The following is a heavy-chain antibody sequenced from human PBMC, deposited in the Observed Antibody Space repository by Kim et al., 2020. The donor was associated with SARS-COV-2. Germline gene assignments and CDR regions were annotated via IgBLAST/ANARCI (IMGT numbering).Heavy chain of an antibody. CDR2: IYYSGST. D-gene: IGHD3-10*01. J-gene: IGHJ5*02. CDR1: GGSISSSSYY. Sequence: SETLSLTCTVSGGSISSSSYYWGWIRQPPGKGLEWIGSIYYSGSTYYNPSLKSRVTISVDTSKNQFSLKLSSVTAADTAVYYCARRGDYLGSGSYWNWFDPWGQGTLVTVSS. CDR3: ARRGDYLGSGSYWNWFDP. V-gene: IGHV4-39*01.